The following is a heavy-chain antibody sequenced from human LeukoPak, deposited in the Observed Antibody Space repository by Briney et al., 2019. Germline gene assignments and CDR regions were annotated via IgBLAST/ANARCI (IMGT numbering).Heavy chain of an antibody. V-gene: IGHV3-74*01. CDR1: GFTFSTYW. CDR2: IKSDGSDT. D-gene: IGHD3/OR15-3a*01. Sequence: GGSLRLSCAASGFTFSTYWMHWVRQAPGEGLVWVSRIKSDGSDTSYADSVKGRFTISRDNAKNTLCLQMNSLRAEDTAVYYCARGFWTGVEYWGQGALVTVSS. J-gene: IGHJ4*02. CDR3: ARGFWTGVEY.